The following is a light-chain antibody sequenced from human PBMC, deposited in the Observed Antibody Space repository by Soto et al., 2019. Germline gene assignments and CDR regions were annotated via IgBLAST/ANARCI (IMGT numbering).Light chain of an antibody. J-gene: IGLJ2*01. Sequence: QSALTQPASVSGSPGQSITISCTGTNSDIGTFNYVSWYQQHPGKAPKLLIYEVANRPSGVSNRFSGSKSDNTASLTISGLQAEDEADYYCSSYASGTAVLFGGGTKLTVL. CDR2: EVA. CDR3: SSYASGTAVL. V-gene: IGLV2-14*01. CDR1: NSDIGTFNY.